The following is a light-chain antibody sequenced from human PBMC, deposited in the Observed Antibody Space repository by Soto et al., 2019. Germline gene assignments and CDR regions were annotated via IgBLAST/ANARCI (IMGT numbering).Light chain of an antibody. J-gene: IGKJ1*01. CDR2: WAS. CDR1: QSVLYRSNIKNY. V-gene: IGKV4-1*01. CDR3: QQHHSIPPT. Sequence: DIVMTQSPDSLAVSLGERATINCKCSQSVLYRSNIKNYLAWYQQKPGQPPKLLIYWASTRESGVPDRFSGSGSGTDFTLTISSLQAEDVAVYYCQQHHSIPPTFGQGTKVEIK.